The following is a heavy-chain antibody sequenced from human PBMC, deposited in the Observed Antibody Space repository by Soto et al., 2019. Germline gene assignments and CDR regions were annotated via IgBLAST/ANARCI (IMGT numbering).Heavy chain of an antibody. J-gene: IGHJ6*02. Sequence: QVQLMQSGAEVKKPGASVKVSCKASGYTFTSYGISWVRQAPGQGLEWMGWISAYNGNTNYAQKFQGRVTRTTDTSTSTAYMELRSLRSDDTAVYYCARVAPRITRPGMDVWGQGTTVTVSS. CDR2: ISAYNGNT. D-gene: IGHD3-10*01. V-gene: IGHV1-18*01. CDR1: GYTFTSYG. CDR3: ARVAPRITRPGMDV.